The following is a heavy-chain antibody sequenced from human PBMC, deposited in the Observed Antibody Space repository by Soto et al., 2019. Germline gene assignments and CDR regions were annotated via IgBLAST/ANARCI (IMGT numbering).Heavy chain of an antibody. CDR3: TKRKTPLTGTGLDY. D-gene: IGHD3-9*01. CDR2: ISGSGGST. J-gene: IGHJ4*02. Sequence: EVQLLESGGGLVQPGGSLRLSCAASGFTFSSYAMSWVRQAPGKGLEWVSAISGSGGSTYYADSVKGRFTISRDNSKNTLYLQMNSLRAEDTAVYYCTKRKTPLTGTGLDYWGQGTLVTVSS. V-gene: IGHV3-23*01. CDR1: GFTFSSYA.